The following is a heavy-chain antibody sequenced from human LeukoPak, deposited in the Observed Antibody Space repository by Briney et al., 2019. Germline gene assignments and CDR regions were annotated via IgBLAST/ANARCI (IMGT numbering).Heavy chain of an antibody. CDR3: ARADHHFWSGYYRETNWFDP. V-gene: IGHV1-2*02. Sequence: GASVKVSCKASGYTFTGYYMHWVRQAPGQGLEWMGWINPNSGGTNYAQKFQGRVTMTRDTSISTAYMELSRLRSDDTAVYYCARADHHFWSGYYRETNWFDPWGQGTLVTVSS. J-gene: IGHJ5*02. D-gene: IGHD3-3*02. CDR1: GYTFTGYY. CDR2: INPNSGGT.